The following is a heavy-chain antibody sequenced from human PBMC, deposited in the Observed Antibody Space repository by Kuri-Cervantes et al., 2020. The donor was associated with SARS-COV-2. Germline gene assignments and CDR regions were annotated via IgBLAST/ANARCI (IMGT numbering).Heavy chain of an antibody. CDR3: ATSTDFGAFIIPGDY. V-gene: IGHV3-23*05. CDR1: GLTFSAYA. J-gene: IGHJ4*02. D-gene: IGHD3-3*01. Sequence: GGSLRLSCTVSGLTFSAYAMTWVRQAPGKGLQWVSSISGDGTATNYADPVQGRFTISRDNSRSALYLRMNSLRADDTATYFCATSTDFGAFIIPGDYWGQGTQVTVSS. CDR2: ISGDGTAT.